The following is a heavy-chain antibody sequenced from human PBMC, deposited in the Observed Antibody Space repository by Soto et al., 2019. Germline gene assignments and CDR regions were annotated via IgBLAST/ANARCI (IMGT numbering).Heavy chain of an antibody. D-gene: IGHD3-10*01. CDR2: IYYSGST. CDR3: ARHNYGSGSTYFDY. Sequence: SETLALTCSVSGGCISSYYWSWIRQPPGKGLEWIGYIYYSGSTNYNPSLKSRVTISVDTSKNQFSLKLSSVTAADTAVYYCARHNYGSGSTYFDYWGQGTLVTVS. V-gene: IGHV4-59*08. J-gene: IGHJ4*02. CDR1: GGCISSYY.